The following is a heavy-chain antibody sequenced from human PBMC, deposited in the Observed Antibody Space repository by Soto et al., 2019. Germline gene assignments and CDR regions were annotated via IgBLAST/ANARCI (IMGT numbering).Heavy chain of an antibody. CDR1: GFTFSSYG. J-gene: IGHJ4*02. Sequence: GGSLRLSCAASGFTFSSYGMHWVRQAPGKGLEWVAVISYDGSNKYYADSVKGRFTISRDNSKNTLYLQMNSLRAEDTAFYYCAKDPYLNYYDSSGYSYYFDYWGQGTLVTVSS. CDR2: ISYDGSNK. CDR3: AKDPYLNYYDSSGYSYYFDY. D-gene: IGHD3-22*01. V-gene: IGHV3-30*18.